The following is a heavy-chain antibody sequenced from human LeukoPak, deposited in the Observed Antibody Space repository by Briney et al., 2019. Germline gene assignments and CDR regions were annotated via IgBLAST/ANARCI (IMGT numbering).Heavy chain of an antibody. Sequence: SETLSLTCAVYGGSFSGYYWSWIRQVPGKGLEWLGEINQSGRTNYNPSLKSRVTISVDTSKNQISLKLSSVTAADTAVYFCAKEGMGSEATTADGAFDIWGQGTMVTVSS. CDR1: GGSFSGYY. CDR2: INQSGRT. D-gene: IGHD1-26*01. CDR3: AKEGMGSEATTADGAFDI. V-gene: IGHV4-34*01. J-gene: IGHJ3*02.